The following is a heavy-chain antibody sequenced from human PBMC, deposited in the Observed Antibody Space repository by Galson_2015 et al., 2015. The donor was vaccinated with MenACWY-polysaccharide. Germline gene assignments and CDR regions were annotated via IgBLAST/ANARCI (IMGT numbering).Heavy chain of an antibody. CDR2: IYWDDDK. CDR3: AHIPVVVTEDRVGYFQH. J-gene: IGHJ1*01. Sequence: PALVKPTQTLTLTCTFSGFSLSTSGVGVGWIRQPPGKALEWLALIYWDDDKRYSPSLKSRLTITKDTSKNQVVLTMTNMDPVDTATYYCAHIPVVVTEDRVGYFQHWGQGTLVTVSS. V-gene: IGHV2-5*02. CDR1: GFSLSTSGVG. D-gene: IGHD3-22*01.